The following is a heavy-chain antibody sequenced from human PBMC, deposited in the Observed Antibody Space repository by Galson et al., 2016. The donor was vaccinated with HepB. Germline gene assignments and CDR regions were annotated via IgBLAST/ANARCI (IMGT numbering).Heavy chain of an antibody. CDR2: ISWNSGSI. CDR3: SKAGLDPTHDNAYFDS. D-gene: IGHD1-1*01. J-gene: IGHJ4*02. V-gene: IGHV3-9*01. Sequence: SLRLSCAASGFSFSYYAMHWVRQAPGKGLEWVSGISWNSGSISSAYSVNGRFTISRDNAKNSVYLQMNSLNPEDTALDYFSKAGLDPTHDNAYFDSWGQGILVTVSS. CDR1: GFSFSYYA.